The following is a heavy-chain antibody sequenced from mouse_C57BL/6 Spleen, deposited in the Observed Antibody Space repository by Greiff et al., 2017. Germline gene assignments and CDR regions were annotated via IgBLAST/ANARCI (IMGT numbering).Heavy chain of an antibody. D-gene: IGHD1-1*01. V-gene: IGHV1-39*01. J-gene: IGHJ1*03. CDR2: INPNYGTT. CDR1: GYSFTDYN. Sequence: VQLQQSGPELVKPGASVKISCKASGYSFTDYNMNWVKQSNGKSLEWIGVINPNYGTTSYNQKFKGKATLTVDQSSSTAYMQLNSLTSEDSAVYYCARSKTTVVATRGYFEVWGTGTTVTVSS. CDR3: ARSKTTVVATRGYFEV.